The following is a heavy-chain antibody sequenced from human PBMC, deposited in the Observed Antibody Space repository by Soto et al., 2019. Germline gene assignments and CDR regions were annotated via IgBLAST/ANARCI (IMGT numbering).Heavy chain of an antibody. V-gene: IGHV1-2*04. J-gene: IGHJ6*02. CDR2: INPNSGGT. D-gene: IGHD2-2*01. Sequence: ASLKVSCKASGYTFTGYYMHWVRQAPGQGLEWMGWINPNSGGTNYAQKFQGWVTMTRDTSISTAYMELSRLRSDDTAVYYCARESYLRGDIVVVPANEGDYYGIDVRSQGTTVPVSS. CDR1: GYTFTGYY. CDR3: ARESYLRGDIVVVPANEGDYYGIDV.